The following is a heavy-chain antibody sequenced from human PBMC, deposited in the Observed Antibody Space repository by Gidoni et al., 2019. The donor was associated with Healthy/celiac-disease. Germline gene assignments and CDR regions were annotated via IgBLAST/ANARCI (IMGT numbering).Heavy chain of an antibody. CDR3: AKYPTVTTLDYFDY. D-gene: IGHD4-17*01. V-gene: IGHV3-23*01. J-gene: IGHJ4*02. CDR2: ISGSGGST. Sequence: EVQLLESGGGLLQPGGSLSLPCSASGFTFSSYAMSWVRQAPGKGLEWVSAISGSGGSTYYADSVKGRFTIARDNSKNTLYLQMNSLRAEDTAVYYCAKYPTVTTLDYFDYWGQGTLVTVSS. CDR1: GFTFSSYA.